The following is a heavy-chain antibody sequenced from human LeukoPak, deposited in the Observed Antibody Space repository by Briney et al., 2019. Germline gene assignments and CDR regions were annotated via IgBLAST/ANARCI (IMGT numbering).Heavy chain of an antibody. CDR2: INHSGST. CDR1: GGSFSGYY. D-gene: IGHD3-3*01. J-gene: IGHJ6*03. V-gene: IGHV4-34*01. Sequence: ASETLSLTCAVYGGSFSGYYWSWIRQPPGKGLEWIGEINHSGSTNYNPSLKSRVTISVDTSKNQFSLKLSSVTAADTAVYYCARLKYDFWSGYYTGIGSYYYYYMDVWGKGTTVTVSS. CDR3: ARLKYDFWSGYYTGIGSYYYYYMDV.